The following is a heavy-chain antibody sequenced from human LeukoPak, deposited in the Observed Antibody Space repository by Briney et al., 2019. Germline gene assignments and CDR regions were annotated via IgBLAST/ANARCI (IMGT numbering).Heavy chain of an antibody. J-gene: IGHJ4*02. V-gene: IGHV1-2*02. CDR2: INPNSGGT. Sequence: ASVKVSCKASGYTFTGYYMHWVRQAPGQGLEWMGWINPNSGGTNYAQKFQGRVTITADKSTSTAYMELSSLRSEDTAVYYCARDSDSSSWYYANWGQGTLVTVSS. CDR3: ARDSDSSSWYYAN. D-gene: IGHD6-13*01. CDR1: GYTFTGYY.